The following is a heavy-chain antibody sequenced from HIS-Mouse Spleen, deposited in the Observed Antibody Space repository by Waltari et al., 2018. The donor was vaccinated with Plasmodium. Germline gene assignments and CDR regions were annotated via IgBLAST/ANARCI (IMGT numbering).Heavy chain of an antibody. Sequence: QVQLVESGGGVVQPGRSLRLSCAASGFPFSSYAMHWVRQAPGKGLWWVACLSFDGMNKYYPDSVKGRFTISRDNSKNSLYLQMNSMRAEDTAVYSCARLYYDFWSGYYPYGMDVWGQGTTVTVSS. CDR3: ARLYYDFWSGYYPYGMDV. D-gene: IGHD3-3*01. V-gene: IGHV3-30*04. CDR2: LSFDGMNK. CDR1: GFPFSSYA. J-gene: IGHJ6*02.